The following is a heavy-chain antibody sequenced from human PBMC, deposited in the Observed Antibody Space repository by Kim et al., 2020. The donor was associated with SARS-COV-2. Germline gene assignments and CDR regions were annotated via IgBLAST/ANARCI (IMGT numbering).Heavy chain of an antibody. CDR2: IYSGGSST. CDR3: AKAHEDCGGDCSFDY. J-gene: IGHJ4*02. D-gene: IGHD2-21*02. V-gene: IGHV3-23*03. Sequence: GGSLRLSCAASGFTFSSYAMSWVRQAPGKGLEWVSVIYSGGSSTYYADSVKGRFTISRDNSKNTLYLQMNSLRAEDTAVYYCAKAHEDCGGDCSFDYWGQGTLVTVSS. CDR1: GFTFSSYA.